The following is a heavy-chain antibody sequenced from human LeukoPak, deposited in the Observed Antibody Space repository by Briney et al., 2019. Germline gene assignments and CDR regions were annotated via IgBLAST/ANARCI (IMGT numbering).Heavy chain of an antibody. Sequence: PSETLSLTCTVSGGSISSYYWSWIRQPPGKGLEWIGYIYYSGSTNYNPSFKSRVTISVDTSKNQFSLKLSSVTAADTAVYYCARHFDYWGQGTLVTVSS. CDR3: ARHFDY. CDR1: GGSISSYY. CDR2: IYYSGST. V-gene: IGHV4-59*01. J-gene: IGHJ4*02.